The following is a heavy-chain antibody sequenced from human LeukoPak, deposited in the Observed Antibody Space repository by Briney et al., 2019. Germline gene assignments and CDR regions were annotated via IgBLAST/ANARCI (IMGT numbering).Heavy chain of an antibody. D-gene: IGHD6-19*01. CDR2: IYTSGGT. J-gene: IGHJ4*02. Sequence: SQTLSLTCTVSGSSISNYYWTWIRQPAGKGLEWIGRIYTSGGTNYNPSLKTRVTMSVDTSKNQVSLKLSSVTAADTAMYYCARAAEYSSGWYLFDYWGQGILVTVSA. CDR1: GSSISNYY. V-gene: IGHV4-4*07. CDR3: ARAAEYSSGWYLFDY.